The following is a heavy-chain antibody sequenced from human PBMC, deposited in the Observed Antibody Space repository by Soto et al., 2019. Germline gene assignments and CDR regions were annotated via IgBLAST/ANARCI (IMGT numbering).Heavy chain of an antibody. CDR3: AKVRTYSNSPVDY. CDR1: GFTFSSYG. J-gene: IGHJ4*02. CDR2: ISYDGGYT. Sequence: GGSLRLSCAASGFTFSSYGMNWVRQAPGKGLEWVAVISYDGGYTDYGDSVKGRFTVSRDNSKNTLLLQMNSLRAEDTAMYYCAKVRTYSNSPVDYWGQGTLVTVSS. V-gene: IGHV3-30*18. D-gene: IGHD5-12*01.